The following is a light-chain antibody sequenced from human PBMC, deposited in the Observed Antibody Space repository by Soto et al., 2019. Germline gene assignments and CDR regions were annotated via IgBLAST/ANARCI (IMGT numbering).Light chain of an antibody. Sequence: TPSFSSRERATLSCRASQSVSSDLAWYQQKPGQAPRLLIYDASKRATGIPARFSGSGSGTDFTLTISSLEPEDSAVYHCQQRNNWPSLSFAGGTKVDIK. CDR2: DAS. CDR1: QSVSSD. J-gene: IGKJ4*01. CDR3: QQRNNWPSLS. V-gene: IGKV3-11*01.